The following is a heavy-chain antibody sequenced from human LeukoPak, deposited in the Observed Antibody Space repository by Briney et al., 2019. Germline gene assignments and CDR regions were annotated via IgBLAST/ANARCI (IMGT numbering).Heavy chain of an antibody. J-gene: IGHJ1*01. CDR3: ARAGTTVTTARYFQH. D-gene: IGHD4-17*01. V-gene: IGHV4-59*01. CDR2: IYYSGST. Sequence: SETLSLTCTVSGDSISSYYWSWIRQPPGKGLEWIGYIYYSGSTNQNPSLKSRVTISVDTSKNQFSLKLSSVTAADTAVYYCARAGTTVTTARYFQHWGQGTLVTVSS. CDR1: GDSISSYY.